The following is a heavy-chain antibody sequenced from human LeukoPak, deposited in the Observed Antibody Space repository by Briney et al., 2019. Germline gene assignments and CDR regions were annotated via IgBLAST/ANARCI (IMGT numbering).Heavy chain of an antibody. J-gene: IGHJ4*02. V-gene: IGHV3-30-3*01. CDR3: AREASAARASFDY. CDR1: GFTFSSYT. Sequence: GGSLRLSCAASGFTFSSYTMSWVRQAPGKGLEWVAVISYDGSNKYYADSVKGRFTISRDNSKNTLYLQMNSLRAEDTAVYYCAREASAARASFDYWGQGTLVTVSS. D-gene: IGHD6-6*01. CDR2: ISYDGSNK.